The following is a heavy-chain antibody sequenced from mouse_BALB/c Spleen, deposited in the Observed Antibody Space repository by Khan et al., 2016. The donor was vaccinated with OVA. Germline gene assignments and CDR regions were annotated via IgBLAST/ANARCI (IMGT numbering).Heavy chain of an antibody. J-gene: IGHJ4*01. CDR1: GNTFTNYG. Sequence: QIQLVQSGPDLKKPGETVKISCKASGNTFTNYGINWVKQAPGKGLKWMGWIYTYTGEPTYADDFKGRFAFSLETSASTAYLQINNLKNEDTATYFCARGGRRAMDYWGQGTSVTVSS. D-gene: IGHD3-3*01. V-gene: IGHV9-3-1*01. CDR2: IYTYTGEP. CDR3: ARGGRRAMDY.